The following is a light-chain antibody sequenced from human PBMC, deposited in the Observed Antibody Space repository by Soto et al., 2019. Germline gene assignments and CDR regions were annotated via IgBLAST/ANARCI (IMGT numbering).Light chain of an antibody. J-gene: IGLJ1*01. CDR3: SSYKSTSTLYV. V-gene: IGLV2-14*01. CDR1: SSDIGAYNY. CDR2: EVT. Sequence: QSVLTQPASVSGSPGQSITISCIGTSSDIGAYNYVSWYQQHPGKVPKLMIYEVTNRPSGLSNRFSGSKSGNTASLTISGLQTEDEADYFCSSYKSTSTLYVFGTGTKSPS.